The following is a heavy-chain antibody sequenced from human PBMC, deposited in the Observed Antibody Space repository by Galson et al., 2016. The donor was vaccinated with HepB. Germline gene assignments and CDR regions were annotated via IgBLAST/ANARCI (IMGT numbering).Heavy chain of an antibody. Sequence: SLRLSCAASGFTFSNYAMNWVRQAPGKGLQWVSTISDSGSSTYYADSVQGRFTISRHNSKNTLYLQMNSLRAEDTAVYYCAKDRAGSISWGFGTWGQGALVTVSS. D-gene: IGHD3-10*01. J-gene: IGHJ5*02. CDR2: ISDSGSST. CDR3: AKDRAGSISWGFGT. V-gene: IGHV3-23*01. CDR1: GFTFSNYA.